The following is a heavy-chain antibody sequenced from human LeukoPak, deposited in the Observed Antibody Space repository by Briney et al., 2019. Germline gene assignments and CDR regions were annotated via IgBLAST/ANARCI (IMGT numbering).Heavy chain of an antibody. V-gene: IGHV1-8*01. D-gene: IGHD4-11*01. CDR2: MNPNSGNT. Sequence: GASGTVCFTASGYTFTIFDINWVRQATGQGMGWMGWMNPNSGNTGYAQKFQGRVTFTRNTAINTAYMELSSLRSEDTAVYYCARSYSNYGGDYYYYMDVWGKGTTVTVS. CDR3: ARSYSNYGGDYYYYMDV. J-gene: IGHJ6*03. CDR1: GYTFTIFD.